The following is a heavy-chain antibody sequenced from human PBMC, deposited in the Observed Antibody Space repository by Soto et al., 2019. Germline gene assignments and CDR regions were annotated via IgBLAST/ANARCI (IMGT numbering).Heavy chain of an antibody. CDR2: IYWDDDK. CDR1: GLSLSTTGVG. Sequence: QITLKESGPTLQKPTQTLTLTCSISGLSLSTTGVGVGWIRQPPGKALEWLALIYWDDDKRYSPSLKSRLTITKDSSTNQVLLTMTNMDPVDTATYYCVHSSEGLGRRSFDFWGQGTMVTVSA. D-gene: IGHD7-27*01. J-gene: IGHJ3*01. CDR3: VHSSEGLGRRSFDF. V-gene: IGHV2-5*02.